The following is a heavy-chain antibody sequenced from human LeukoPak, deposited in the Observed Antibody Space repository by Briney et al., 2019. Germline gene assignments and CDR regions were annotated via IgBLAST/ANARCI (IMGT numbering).Heavy chain of an antibody. V-gene: IGHV3-11*01. J-gene: IGHJ3*02. Sequence: PGGSRRLSCAASGFTFSDYYMSWIRQAPGKGLEWVSYISSSGSTIYYADSVKGRFTISRDNAKNSLYLQMNSLRAEDTAVYYCARAIAAAYDAFDIWGQGTMVTVSS. D-gene: IGHD6-13*01. CDR1: GFTFSDYY. CDR3: ARAIAAAYDAFDI. CDR2: ISSSGSTI.